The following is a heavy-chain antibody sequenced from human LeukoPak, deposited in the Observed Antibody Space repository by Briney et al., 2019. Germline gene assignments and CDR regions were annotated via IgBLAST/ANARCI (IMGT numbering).Heavy chain of an antibody. Sequence: SGTLSLTCAVSGGSLSTTSWWVWLRQPPGKGLEWIGEVYHSGGGNKNYNPSLKSRATISIDTSRNQFSLNLSSVTAADTAVYYCARDEGLWSSDRYYYYYMDVWGKGTTVTVSS. J-gene: IGHJ6*03. CDR1: GGSLSTTSW. V-gene: IGHV4-4*02. D-gene: IGHD5-18*01. CDR2: VYHSGGGNK. CDR3: ARDEGLWSSDRYYYYYMDV.